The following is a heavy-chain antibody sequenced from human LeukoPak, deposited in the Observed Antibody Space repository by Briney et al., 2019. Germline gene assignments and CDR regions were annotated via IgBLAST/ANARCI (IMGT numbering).Heavy chain of an antibody. CDR1: GGSFSGYY. J-gene: IGHJ4*02. Sequence: SETLSLTCAVYGGSFSGYYWSWIRQPPGKGLEWIGEINHSGSTNYNPSLKSRVTISVDTSKNRFSLKLSSVTAADTAVYYCARGRVAAAGTPGYWGQGTLVTVSS. CDR2: INHSGST. D-gene: IGHD6-13*01. V-gene: IGHV4-34*01. CDR3: ARGRVAAAGTPGY.